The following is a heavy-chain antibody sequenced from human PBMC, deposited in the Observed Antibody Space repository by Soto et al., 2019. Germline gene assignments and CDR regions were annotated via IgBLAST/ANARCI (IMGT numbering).Heavy chain of an antibody. D-gene: IGHD3-10*01. CDR3: ARRSPYYYGSGIYYYGMDV. V-gene: IGHV1-69*13. Sequence: GASVKVSCKASGGTFSSYAISWVRQAPGQGLEWMGGIIPIFGTANYAQKFQGRVTITADESTSTAYMELSSLRSEDTAVYYCARRSPYYYGSGIYYYGMDVWGQGTTVTVSS. J-gene: IGHJ6*02. CDR2: IIPIFGTA. CDR1: GGTFSSYA.